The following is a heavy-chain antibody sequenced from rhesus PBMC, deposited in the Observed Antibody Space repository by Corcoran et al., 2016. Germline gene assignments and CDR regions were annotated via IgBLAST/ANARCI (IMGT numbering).Heavy chain of an antibody. CDR3: ARHFTSSHFDY. V-gene: IGHV4-93*02. D-gene: IGHD6-43*01. CDR1: GGSLRRDSS. J-gene: IGHJ4*01. CDR2: IYGSSGGA. Sequence: VELQASGPAVVKPSGTLSLTCAVAGGSLRRDSSWPWIPPSPGKGLEWLALIYGSSGGAEYNPSLKSRVAISRDTSKNQFSLKLSSVTAADTAVYYCARHFTSSHFDYWGRGVLVTVSS.